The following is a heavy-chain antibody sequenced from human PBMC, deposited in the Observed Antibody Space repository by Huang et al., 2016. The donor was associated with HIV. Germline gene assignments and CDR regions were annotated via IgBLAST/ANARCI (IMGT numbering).Heavy chain of an antibody. CDR1: GFSLSSYW. CDR3: ARDPRIQSWLNFFDY. D-gene: IGHD3-22*01. J-gene: IGHJ4*02. Sequence: GGGLVQPGGSLRLSCAASGFSLSSYWRHWVRQAPGKGLVWVSRINSDGSSTSYADSVKGRFTISRDNAKNTLYLQMNSLRAEDTVVYYCARDPRIQSWLNFFDYWGQGTLVSVSS. V-gene: IGHV3-74*01. CDR2: INSDGSST.